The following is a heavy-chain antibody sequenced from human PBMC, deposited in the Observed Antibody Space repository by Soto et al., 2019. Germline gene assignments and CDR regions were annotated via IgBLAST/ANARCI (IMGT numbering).Heavy chain of an antibody. J-gene: IGHJ4*02. V-gene: IGHV3-30-3*01. CDR1: GFTFSSYA. D-gene: IGHD3-22*01. CDR2: ISYDGSNK. Sequence: GGSLRLSCAASGFTFSSYAMHWVRQAPGKGLEWVAVISYDGSNKYYADSVKGRFTISRDNSKNTLYLQMNSLRAEDTAVYYCARDRARNLYYYDSSVYYFSDQDYWGQGTLVTVSS. CDR3: ARDRARNLYYYDSSVYYFSDQDY.